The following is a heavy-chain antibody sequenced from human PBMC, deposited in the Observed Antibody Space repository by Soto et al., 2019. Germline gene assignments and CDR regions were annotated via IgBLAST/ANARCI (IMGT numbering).Heavy chain of an antibody. CDR3: ARENEYSSSWYYYYGMDV. CDR2: IYHSGST. CDR1: GYSISSGYY. D-gene: IGHD6-13*01. Sequence: SETLSLTCTVSGYSISSGYYWGWIRQSPGKGLEWIGSIYHSGSTYYNPSLKSRVTISVDTSKNQFSLKLSSVTAADTAVYYCARENEYSSSWYYYYGMDVWGQGTTVTVSS. J-gene: IGHJ6*02. V-gene: IGHV4-38-2*02.